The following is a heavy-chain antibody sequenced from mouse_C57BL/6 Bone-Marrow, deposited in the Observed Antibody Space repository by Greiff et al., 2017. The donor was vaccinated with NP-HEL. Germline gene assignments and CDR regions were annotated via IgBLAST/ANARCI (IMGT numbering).Heavy chain of an antibody. Sequence: QVQLQQPGAELVKPGASVKLSCKASGYTFTSYWMHWVKQRPGRGLEWIGRIDPNSGGTKYNEKFKSKATLTVDKPSSTAYMQLSSLTSEDSAVYYCAREGIRFWGSCDYWGQGTTLTVSS. V-gene: IGHV1-72*01. D-gene: IGHD1-3*01. CDR3: AREGIRFWGSCDY. CDR2: IDPNSGGT. CDR1: GYTFTSYW. J-gene: IGHJ2*01.